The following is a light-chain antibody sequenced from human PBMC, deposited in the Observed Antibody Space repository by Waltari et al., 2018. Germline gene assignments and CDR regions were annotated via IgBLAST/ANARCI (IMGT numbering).Light chain of an antibody. CDR1: SSDVGGYNY. V-gene: IGLV2-8*01. CDR3: SSYTTSSAPGV. J-gene: IGLJ1*01. Sequence: QSALTQPPSASGSPGQSVTISCTGTSSDVGGYNYVSWYQQHPGKAPKLMIYEVSKRPSGVPDRFSGSKSGNTASLTISGLQAEDEADYYCSSYTTSSAPGVFGTGTRVTVL. CDR2: EVS.